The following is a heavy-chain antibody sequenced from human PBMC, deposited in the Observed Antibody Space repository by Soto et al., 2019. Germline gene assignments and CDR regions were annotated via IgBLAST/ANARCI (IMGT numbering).Heavy chain of an antibody. D-gene: IGHD3-3*01. V-gene: IGHV3-30-3*01. CDR3: TRAPPVAPGYYDFWGGTFDI. CDR1: GFTFSSYA. J-gene: IGHJ3*02. CDR2: ISYDGSNK. Sequence: GGSLRLSCAASGFTFSSYAMHWVRQAPGKGLEWVAVISYDGSNKYYADSVKGRFTISRDNSKNTLYLQMNSLRAEDTAVYYCTRAPPVAPGYYDFWGGTFDIWGQGTMVTVSS.